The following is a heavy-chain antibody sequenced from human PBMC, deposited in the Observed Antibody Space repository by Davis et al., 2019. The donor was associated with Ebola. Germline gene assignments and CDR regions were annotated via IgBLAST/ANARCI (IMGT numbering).Heavy chain of an antibody. CDR1: GFIFRNYV. CDR2: FGTVGDT. D-gene: IGHD3-22*01. J-gene: IGHJ3*02. V-gene: IGHV3-23*01. Sequence: GGSLRLSCETSGFIFRNYVMSWVRQAPGKGLEWVSTFGTVGDTFYADSVKGRFTISRDNSKNTLYLQMNSLRDEDTSVYYCARDGGDSSGSHNAFDIWGQGTMVTVSS. CDR3: ARDGGDSSGSHNAFDI.